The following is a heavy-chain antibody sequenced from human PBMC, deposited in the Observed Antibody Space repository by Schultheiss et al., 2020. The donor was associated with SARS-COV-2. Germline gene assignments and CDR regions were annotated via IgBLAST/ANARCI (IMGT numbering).Heavy chain of an antibody. J-gene: IGHJ4*02. V-gene: IGHV1-69*13. D-gene: IGHD1-26*01. CDR1: GGSFNSYA. Sequence: SVKVSCKASGGSFNSYAISWVRQAPGQGLEWMGGIIPIFGTANYAQKFQGRVTITADESTSTAYMELSSLRSEDTAVYYCAKIVGDDYGVPNFDYWGQGTLVTVSS. CDR3: AKIVGDDYGVPNFDY. CDR2: IIPIFGTA.